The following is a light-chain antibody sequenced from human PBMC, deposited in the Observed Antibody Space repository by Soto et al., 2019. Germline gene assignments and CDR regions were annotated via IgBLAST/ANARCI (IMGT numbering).Light chain of an antibody. J-gene: IGLJ1*01. CDR2: DVS. V-gene: IGLV2-11*01. Sequence: QSVLTQPRSVSGSPGQSVTISCTGTSSDVGTYDFVSWYQQHPGKAPRLMIFDVSERPSGVPDRFPGSKSGNTASLTISGLQAEDEADYYCCLYAVTFYVFGTGTKVTVL. CDR3: CLYAVTFYV. CDR1: SSDVGTYDF.